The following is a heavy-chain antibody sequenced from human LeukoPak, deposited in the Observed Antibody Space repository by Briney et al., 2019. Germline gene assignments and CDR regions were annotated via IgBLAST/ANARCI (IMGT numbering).Heavy chain of an antibody. CDR1: GGSISSSSYY. CDR2: IYYSGST. J-gene: IGHJ3*02. V-gene: IGHV4-39*01. CDR3: ARGKTSYDFWSGYYVAFDI. D-gene: IGHD3-3*01. Sequence: SETLSLTCTVSGGSISSSSYYWGWIRQPPGKGLEWIGSIYYSGSTYYNPSLKSRVTISVDTSKNQFSLKLSSVTAADTAVYYCARGKTSYDFWSGYYVAFDIWGQGTMVTVSS.